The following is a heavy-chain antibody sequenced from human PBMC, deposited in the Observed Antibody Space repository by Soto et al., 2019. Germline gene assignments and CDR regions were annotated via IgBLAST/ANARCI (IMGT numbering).Heavy chain of an antibody. CDR3: AKEMYPRTVLDSSSPWGDY. V-gene: IGHV3-30*18. CDR1: GFTFSDYG. D-gene: IGHD6-6*01. CDR2: MSYAGSYK. J-gene: IGHJ4*02. Sequence: QVQLVESGGGVVQPGRSLRLSCAVSGFTFSDYGMHWVRQAPGKGLEWVAVMSYAGSYKYYADSEKGRFTISRDLSGNTLFLQMNSLRLEDTAVYFCAKEMYPRTVLDSSSPWGDYWGQGTLVTVSS.